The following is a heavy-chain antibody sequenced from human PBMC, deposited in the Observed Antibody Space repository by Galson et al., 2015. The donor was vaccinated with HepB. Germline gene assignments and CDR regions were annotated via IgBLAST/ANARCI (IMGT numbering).Heavy chain of an antibody. CDR3: ARGPGGADPLDMDV. V-gene: IGHV3-7*03. CDR2: IKQDGSEK. CDR1: GFTFSSYW. Sequence: SLRLSCAASGFTFSSYWMSWVRQAPGKGLEWVANIKQDGSEKYYVDSVKGRFTISRDNAKNSLYLQMNSLRAEDTAVYYCARGPGGADPLDMDVWGKGTTVTVSS. D-gene: IGHD1-26*01. J-gene: IGHJ6*03.